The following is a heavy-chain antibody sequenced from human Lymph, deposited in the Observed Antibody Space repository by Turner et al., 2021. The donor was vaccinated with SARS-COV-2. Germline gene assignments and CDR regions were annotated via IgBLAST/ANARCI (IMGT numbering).Heavy chain of an antibody. CDR3: ARDIPTMADYFDC. CDR1: GFTFSTYS. J-gene: IGHJ4*02. V-gene: IGHV3-21*01. Sequence: EVQLVESGGGLVKPGGSLRLSCAASGFTFSTYSMNWVRQAPEKGLEWISSMSSTSSYIYCADSVKGRFTISRDDAKNSLFLQMNSLRAEDTAVYYCARDIPTMADYFDCWGQGTLVTVSS. CDR2: MSSTSSYI. D-gene: IGHD3-10*01.